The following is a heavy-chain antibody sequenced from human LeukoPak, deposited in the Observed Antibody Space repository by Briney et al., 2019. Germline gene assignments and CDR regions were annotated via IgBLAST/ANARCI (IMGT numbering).Heavy chain of an antibody. CDR1: GYTFSNYY. D-gene: IGHD5-24*01. CDR3: ARIRDGYNDAYDI. CDR2: INPTAGNT. J-gene: IGHJ3*02. V-gene: IGHV1-46*01. Sequence: ASVKVSCKAFGYTFSNYYLHSVRQAPGHGLEWMGVINPTAGNTYYAQRFQGRVTMTRNTSTSTVYMELSSLRSEDTAVYYCARIRDGYNDAYDIWGQGTMVTVPS.